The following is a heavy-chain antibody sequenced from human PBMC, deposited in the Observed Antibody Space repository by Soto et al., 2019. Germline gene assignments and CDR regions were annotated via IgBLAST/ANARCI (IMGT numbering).Heavy chain of an antibody. D-gene: IGHD6-19*01. CDR2: IYYSGSI. J-gene: IGHJ4*02. CDR1: GGSISNYY. V-gene: IGHV4-59*01. CDR3: AREIAVAGTHYFDY. Sequence: QVQLQESGPGLVKPSETLSLTCTVSGGSISNYYWSWIRQPPGKGLEWIGYIYYSGSINYNPSLKSRVTISEDTSKNQFSLKMSPVTAVDTAVHYCAREIAVAGTHYFDYWGQVTLVTVSS.